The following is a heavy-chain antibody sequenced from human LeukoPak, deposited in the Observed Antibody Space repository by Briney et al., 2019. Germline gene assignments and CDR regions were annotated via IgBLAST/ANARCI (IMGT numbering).Heavy chain of an antibody. J-gene: IGHJ4*02. CDR2: IPYDGSNK. D-gene: IGHD2-21*02. CDR3: ARDDGYCGGDCYSIFDY. Sequence: GRSLRLSCAASGFTFSSYAMHWVRQAPGKGLEWVAVIPYDGSNKYYADSVKGRFTISRDNSKNTLYLQMNSLRAEDTAVYYCARDDGYCGGDCYSIFDYWGQGTLVTVSS. CDR1: GFTFSSYA. V-gene: IGHV3-30-3*01.